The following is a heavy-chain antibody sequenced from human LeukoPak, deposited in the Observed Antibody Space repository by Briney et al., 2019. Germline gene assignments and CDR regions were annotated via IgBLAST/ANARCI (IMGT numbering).Heavy chain of an antibody. CDR1: GFTFSIYG. D-gene: IGHD6-19*01. J-gene: IGHJ6*02. CDR2: IWYDGSKK. Sequence: PGGSLRLSCAASGFTFSIYGMHWVRQAPGKGLEWVAVIWYDGSKKYYADSVEGRFTISRDNSKNTVDLQMNSLRAEDTAVYYCARDGGYSSGWYVGYRTRHGMDVWGQGTTVTVSS. CDR3: ARDGGYSSGWYVGYRTRHGMDV. V-gene: IGHV3-33*01.